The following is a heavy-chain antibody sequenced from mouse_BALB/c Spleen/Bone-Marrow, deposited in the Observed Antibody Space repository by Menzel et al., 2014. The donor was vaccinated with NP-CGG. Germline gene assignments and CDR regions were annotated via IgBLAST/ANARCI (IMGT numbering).Heavy chain of an antibody. CDR1: GYVFSTYW. J-gene: IGHJ2*01. D-gene: IGHD1-1*01. Sequence: QVQLQQSGAELVRPGSSVKISCKASGYVFSTYWMNWVKQRPEQGLEWIGQIYPGDGDTNYNGKFKGTATLTADKSSSTAYMQLSSLTSEDSAVYFCARSGYGSSYDYWGQGTTLTVSS. V-gene: IGHV1-80*01. CDR3: ARSGYGSSYDY. CDR2: IYPGDGDT.